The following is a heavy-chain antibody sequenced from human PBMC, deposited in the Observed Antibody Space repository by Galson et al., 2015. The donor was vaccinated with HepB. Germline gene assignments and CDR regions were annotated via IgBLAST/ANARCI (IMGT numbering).Heavy chain of an antibody. V-gene: IGHV3-11*01. CDR3: ARDVHYDSSGYYWYYYYYMDV. Sequence: SLRLSCAASGFTFSDYYMSWIRQAPGKGLEWVSYISSSGSTIYYADSVKGRFTISRDNAKNSLYLQMNSLRAEDTAVYYCARDVHYDSSGYYWYYYYYMDVWGKGTTVTVSS. J-gene: IGHJ6*03. CDR1: GFTFSDYY. D-gene: IGHD3-22*01. CDR2: ISSSGSTI.